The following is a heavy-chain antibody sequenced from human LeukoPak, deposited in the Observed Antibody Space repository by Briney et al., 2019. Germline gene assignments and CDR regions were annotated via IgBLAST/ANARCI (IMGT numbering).Heavy chain of an antibody. J-gene: IGHJ5*02. Sequence: GGSLRLSCAASGFTFSNAWMSWVRQAPGKGLEWVGRIKSKTDGGTTDYAAPVKGRFTISRDDSINTLYLQMNSLKTEDTAVYYCATSWYCSGDNCRYRAFNHWGQGTLVTVSS. V-gene: IGHV3-15*01. CDR2: IKSKTDGGTT. D-gene: IGHD2-15*01. CDR1: GFTFSNAW. CDR3: ATSWYCSGDNCRYRAFNH.